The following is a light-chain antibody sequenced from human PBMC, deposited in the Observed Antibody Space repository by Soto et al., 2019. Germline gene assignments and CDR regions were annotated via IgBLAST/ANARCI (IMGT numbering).Light chain of an antibody. CDR2: GAS. J-gene: IGKJ5*01. V-gene: IGKV3-20*01. CDR3: PHYGNSPIT. CDR1: QSVSSNY. Sequence: EIVLTQSPGTLSLSPGERATLSCRASQSVSSNYLAWYQQTPGQAPRLLIYGASSRATGIPDRFSGSGSGTNFSLTISRLEPEGFSVYLCPHYGNSPITFRQGTRLEIK.